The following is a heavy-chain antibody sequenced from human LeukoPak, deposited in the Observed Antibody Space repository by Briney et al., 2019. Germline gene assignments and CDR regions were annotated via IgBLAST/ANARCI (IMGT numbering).Heavy chain of an antibody. CDR2: ISAYNGDT. D-gene: IGHD5-18*01. CDR1: GYTFTSYG. J-gene: IGHJ6*03. CDR3: ARAGYSYGYDYYYYMDV. V-gene: IGHV1-18*01. Sequence: ASAKVSCKASGYTFTSYGISWVRQAPGQGLEWMGWISAYNGDTNYAQKLQGRVTMTTDTSTSTAYMELRSLRSDDTAVYYCARAGYSYGYDYYYYMDVWGKGTTVTVSS.